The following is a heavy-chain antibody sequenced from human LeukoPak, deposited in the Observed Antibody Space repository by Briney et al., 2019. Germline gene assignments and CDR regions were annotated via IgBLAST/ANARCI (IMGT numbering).Heavy chain of an antibody. V-gene: IGHV3-23*01. J-gene: IGHJ4*02. Sequence: GGSLRLSCAASGFTFSSYAMSWVRQAPGKGLEWVSTISGSGGNTYYADSVKGRFTISRDNSKNTLYLQMNSLRAEDTALYYCAKGLTLYYFDSWGQGTLVTVSS. CDR2: ISGSGGNT. D-gene: IGHD2-21*01. CDR3: AKGLTLYYFDS. CDR1: GFTFSSYA.